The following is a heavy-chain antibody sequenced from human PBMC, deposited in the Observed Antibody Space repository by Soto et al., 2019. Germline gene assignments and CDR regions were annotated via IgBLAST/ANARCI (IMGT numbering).Heavy chain of an antibody. CDR3: ASPSIDYYESSSYRFFYGMDV. CDR1: GYTFTSYV. V-gene: IGHV1-3*05. D-gene: IGHD3-22*01. CDR2: INAGNGNT. J-gene: IGHJ6*02. Sequence: QVQLVQSGAEEKKPGASVKVSCKASGYTFTSYVMHWVRQAPGQRLEWMGWINAGNGNTKYSQNFQGRVTITRDTAASIAYMELSSLRAEDTAVYYCASPSIDYYESSSYRFFYGMDVWGQGPTVTVSS.